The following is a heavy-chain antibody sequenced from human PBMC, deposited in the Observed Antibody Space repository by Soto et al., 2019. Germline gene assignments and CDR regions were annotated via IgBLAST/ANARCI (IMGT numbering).Heavy chain of an antibody. CDR2: IYYSGST. D-gene: IGHD2-21*01. CDR1: GGSISSYY. V-gene: IGHV4-59*01. J-gene: IGHJ3*02. Sequence: SETLSLTCTVSGGSISSYYWSWIRQPPGKRLEWIGYIYYSGSTNYNPSLKSRVTISVDTSKNQFSLKLSSVTAADTAVYYCGRDPYCGGDCYSAFDIWGQGTMVTVSS. CDR3: GRDPYCGGDCYSAFDI.